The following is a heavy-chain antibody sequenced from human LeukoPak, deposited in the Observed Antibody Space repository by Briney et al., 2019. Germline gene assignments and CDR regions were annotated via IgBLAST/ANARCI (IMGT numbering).Heavy chain of an antibody. CDR3: ARGTIFGVVTLSY. V-gene: IGHV4-34*01. CDR2: INHSGST. CDR1: GGSLSGYY. J-gene: IGHJ4*02. Sequence: SETLSLTCAVYGGSLSGYYWSWIRQPPGKGLEWIGEINHSGSTNYNPSLKSRVTISVDTSKNQFSLKLSSVTAADTAVYYCARGTIFGVVTLSYWGQGTLVTVSS. D-gene: IGHD3-3*01.